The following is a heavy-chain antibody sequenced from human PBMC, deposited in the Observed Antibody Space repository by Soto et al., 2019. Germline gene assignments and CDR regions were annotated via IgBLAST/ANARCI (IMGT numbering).Heavy chain of an antibody. CDR1: GGSISTYY. Sequence: QVQLQESGPGLVKPSETLSLACTVSGGSISTYYWTWIRQPPGKGLEWIGYIFYSGSTNSNPSLKSRVTMSVDTSKNQFSLNLSSVTAADTAVYFCARGYDSTTIDYWGQGTLVTVSS. V-gene: IGHV4-59*01. CDR3: ARGYDSTTIDY. J-gene: IGHJ4*02. CDR2: IFYSGST. D-gene: IGHD3-22*01.